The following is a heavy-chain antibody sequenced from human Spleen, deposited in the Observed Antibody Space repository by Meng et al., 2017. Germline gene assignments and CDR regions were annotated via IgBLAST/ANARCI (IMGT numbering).Heavy chain of an antibody. CDR3: VRGTPGRSYCDY. J-gene: IGHJ4*02. V-gene: IGHV1-18*01. D-gene: IGHD3-10*01. CDR1: DYTFTGYG. Sequence: QVYLVQSGAEAKKPGASVPVSCKSSDYTFTGYGVSWVRQAPGQGLEWMAWLGAHDYDTSHAPKFQGRVTMTTDTLTNTVFMELRSLTPDDTAVYYCVRGTPGRSYCDYWGQGTLVTVSS. CDR2: LGAHDYDT.